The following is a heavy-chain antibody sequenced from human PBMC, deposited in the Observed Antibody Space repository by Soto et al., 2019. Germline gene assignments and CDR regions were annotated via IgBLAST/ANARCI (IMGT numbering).Heavy chain of an antibody. CDR1: GYTFTSHG. CDR3: ARVKGISDFDP. D-gene: IGHD2-15*01. Sequence: ASVKVSCKTSGYTFTSHGISWVRWAPGRGLEWMGWISAYNGDTKYAQRVQDRVSMTTDTSTSTAYMELRSLRSDDTAVYYCARVKGISDFDPWGQGTLVTVSS. J-gene: IGHJ5*02. V-gene: IGHV1-18*04. CDR2: ISAYNGDT.